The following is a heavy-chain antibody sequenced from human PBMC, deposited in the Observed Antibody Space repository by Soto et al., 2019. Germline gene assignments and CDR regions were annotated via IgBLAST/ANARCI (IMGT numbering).Heavy chain of an antibody. J-gene: IGHJ6*02. CDR1: GGTFSSYA. V-gene: IGHV1-69*13. D-gene: IGHD2-2*01. CDR2: IIPIFGTA. CDR3: ASSDSPYCSSTSCPLGHYGMDV. Sequence: ASVKVYCKASGGTFSSYAISWVRQAPGQGLEWMGGIIPIFGTANYAQKFQGRVTITADESTSTAYMELSSLRSEDTAVYYCASSDSPYCSSTSCPLGHYGMDVWGQGTTVTVSS.